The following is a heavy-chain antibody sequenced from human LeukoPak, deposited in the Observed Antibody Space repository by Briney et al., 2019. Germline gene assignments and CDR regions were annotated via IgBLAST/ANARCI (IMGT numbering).Heavy chain of an antibody. D-gene: IGHD3-3*01. J-gene: IGHJ5*02. V-gene: IGHV3-53*01. CDR3: ARDFQDYDFWSGYLSPFNWFDP. CDR1: GFTVIDNY. CDR2: IYSGSSA. Sequence: PGGSLRLSCAASGFTVIDNYMTWVRQAPGKGLEWVSVIYSGSSAYYADSVKGRFTISRDNSKNTLYLQMNSLRAEDTGVYYCARDFQDYDFWSGYLSPFNWFDPWGQGTLVTVSS.